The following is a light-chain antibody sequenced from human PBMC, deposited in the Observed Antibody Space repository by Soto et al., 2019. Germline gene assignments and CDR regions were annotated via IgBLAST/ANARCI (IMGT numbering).Light chain of an antibody. CDR3: QQYSNWPVP. V-gene: IGKV3-15*01. CDR2: GSS. Sequence: EIVMTQSPATLSVSPGEKATLSCRASHSINTNLAWYQQKPGQAPRLLIYGSSIRSTGIPARFSGSGSGTEFTLTISSLLSEDFAIYCCQQYSNWPVPFGQGTKLEMK. CDR1: HSINTN. J-gene: IGKJ2*01.